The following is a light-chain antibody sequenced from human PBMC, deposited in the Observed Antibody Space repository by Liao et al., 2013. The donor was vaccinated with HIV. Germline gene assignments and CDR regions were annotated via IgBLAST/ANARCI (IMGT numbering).Light chain of an antibody. V-gene: IGLV3-1*01. J-gene: IGLJ2*01. CDR2: QDR. Sequence: SYELTQPPSVSVSPGQTASITCSGDKLGDKYACWYQQKPGQSPVVVIYQDRKRPSGIPERFSGSNSGTTATLTISGTQTMDEADYYCQAWDSSTAVIFGGGTKLNVL. CDR1: KLGDKY. CDR3: QAWDSSTAVI.